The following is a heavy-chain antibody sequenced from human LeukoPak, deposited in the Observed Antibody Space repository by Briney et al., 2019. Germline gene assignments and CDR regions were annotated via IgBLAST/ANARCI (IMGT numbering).Heavy chain of an antibody. CDR2: INTDGSST. D-gene: IGHD3-22*01. CDR3: ARSGLGSDYYDSSGYSLYFQH. Sequence: PRGSLRLSCAASGFTLSDHYMNWVRQAPGKGLVWVSRINTDGSSTSYADSVKGRFTISRDNAKNTLYLQMNSLRAEDTAVYYCARSGLGSDYYDSSGYSLYFQHWGQGTVVTVSS. CDR1: GFTLSDHY. V-gene: IGHV3-74*01. J-gene: IGHJ1*01.